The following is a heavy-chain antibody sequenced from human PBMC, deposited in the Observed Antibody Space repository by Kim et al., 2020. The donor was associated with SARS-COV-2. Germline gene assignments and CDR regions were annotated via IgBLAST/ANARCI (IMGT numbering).Heavy chain of an antibody. Sequence: GGSLRLSCAASGFTFSSYAMSWVRQAPGKGLEWVSVIYSGGSSTYYADSVKGRFTISRDNSKNTLYLQMNSLRAEDTAVYYCAKRAVSGSYHSGYFDYWGQGTLVTVSS. CDR3: AKRAVSGSYHSGYFDY. CDR1: GFTFSSYA. J-gene: IGHJ4*02. D-gene: IGHD1-26*01. V-gene: IGHV3-23*03. CDR2: IYSGGSST.